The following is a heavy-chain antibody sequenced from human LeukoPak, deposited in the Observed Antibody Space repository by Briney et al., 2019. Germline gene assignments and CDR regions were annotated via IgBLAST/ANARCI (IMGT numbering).Heavy chain of an antibody. CDR1: GFTVSSNY. V-gene: IGHV3-53*01. J-gene: IGHJ4*02. D-gene: IGHD2-2*02. CDR3: AIRVVPAAIKREYYFDY. CDR2: IYSGGST. Sequence: AGGSLRLSCAASGFTVSSNYMSWVRQAPGKGLEWVSVIYSGGSTYYADSVKGRFTISRDNSKNTLYLQMNSLRAEDTAVYYCAIRVVPAAIKREYYFDYWGQRTLVTVSS.